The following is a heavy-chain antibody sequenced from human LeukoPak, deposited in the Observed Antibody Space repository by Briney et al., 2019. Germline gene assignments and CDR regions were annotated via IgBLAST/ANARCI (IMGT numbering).Heavy chain of an antibody. CDR1: GYTFTSYG. V-gene: IGHV1-18*01. J-gene: IGHJ4*02. D-gene: IGHD5-24*01. Sequence: ASVKVSCKASGYTFTSYGIIWVRQAPGQGLEWMGWISAYNGNTNYAQKLQGRVTMTTDTSTSTAYMELRSLRSDDTAVYYCARTASSRDPQDYWGQGTLVTVSS. CDR2: ISAYNGNT. CDR3: ARTASSRDPQDY.